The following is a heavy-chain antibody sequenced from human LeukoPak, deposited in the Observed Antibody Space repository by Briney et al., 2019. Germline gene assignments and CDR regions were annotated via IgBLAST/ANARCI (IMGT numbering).Heavy chain of an antibody. V-gene: IGHV4-59*01. D-gene: IGHD2-15*01. Sequence: SETLSLTCAVYGGSFSGYYWSWIRQPPGKGLEWIGYIYYSGSTNYNPSLKSRVTISVDTSKNQFSLKLSSVTAADTAVYYCARDRTFSGGESYYYYYGMDVWGQGTTVTVSS. J-gene: IGHJ6*02. CDR3: ARDRTFSGGESYYYYYGMDV. CDR2: IYYSGST. CDR1: GGSFSGYY.